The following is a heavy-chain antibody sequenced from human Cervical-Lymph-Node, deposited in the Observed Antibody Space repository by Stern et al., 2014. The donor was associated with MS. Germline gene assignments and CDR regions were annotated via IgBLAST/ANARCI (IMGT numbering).Heavy chain of an antibody. CDR2: IYWDDDN. CDR3: AHYYYDSSGYSFDY. D-gene: IGHD3-22*01. CDR1: GFSLSISGVG. J-gene: IGHJ4*02. Sequence: QVTLKESGPTLVKPTQTLTLTCTFSGFSLSISGVGVGWIRQPPGKALEWLALIYWDDDNRYSPSLKSRLTITKDTSKNQVVLTMTNMDPVDTATYYCAHYYYDSSGYSFDYWGQGTLVTVSS. V-gene: IGHV2-5*02.